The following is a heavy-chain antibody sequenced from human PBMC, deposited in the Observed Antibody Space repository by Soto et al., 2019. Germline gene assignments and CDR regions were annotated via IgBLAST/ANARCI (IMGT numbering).Heavy chain of an antibody. D-gene: IGHD4-17*01. Sequence: SLRLSCAASGFTFSSYGMHWVRHAPGKGLEWVAVIWYDGSNKYYADSVKGRFTISRDNSKNPLYMQMNSLRAEDTALYYCAKELRLGYSYYYGMEVWGQGTTVTVSS. J-gene: IGHJ6*02. CDR1: GFTFSSYG. CDR2: IWYDGSNK. V-gene: IGHV3-33*03. CDR3: AKELRLGYSYYYGMEV.